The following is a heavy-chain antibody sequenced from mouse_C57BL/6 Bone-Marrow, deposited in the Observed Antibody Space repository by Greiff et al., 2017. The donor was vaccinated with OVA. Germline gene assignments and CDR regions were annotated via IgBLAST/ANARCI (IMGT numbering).Heavy chain of an antibody. J-gene: IGHJ1*03. D-gene: IGHD2-13*01. V-gene: IGHV1-69*01. CDR3: ARYIYYGDYWYFDV. CDR1: GYTFTSYW. CDR2: IDPSDSYT. Sequence: QVQLQQPGAELVMPGASVKLSCKASGYTFTSYWMHWVKQRPGQGLEWIGEIDPSDSYTNYNQKFKGKSTLTVDKSSSPAYMQLSSLTSEDSAVYYCARYIYYGDYWYFDVWGTGTTVTVSS.